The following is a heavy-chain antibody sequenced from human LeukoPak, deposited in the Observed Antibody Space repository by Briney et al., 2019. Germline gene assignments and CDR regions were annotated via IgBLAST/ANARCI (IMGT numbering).Heavy chain of an antibody. D-gene: IGHD5-18*01. CDR2: IKQDGSEK. V-gene: IGHV3-7*01. CDR1: GFTFSSYW. J-gene: IGHJ4*02. Sequence: GGSLRLSCEASGFTFSSYWMSWVRQAPGKGLEWVANIKQDGSEKYYVDSVKGRFTISRDNAKTSLYLQMNSLRAEDTAVYYCARHLSGITGYTYGRGIDYWGQGTLVTVSS. CDR3: ARHLSGITGYTYGRGIDY.